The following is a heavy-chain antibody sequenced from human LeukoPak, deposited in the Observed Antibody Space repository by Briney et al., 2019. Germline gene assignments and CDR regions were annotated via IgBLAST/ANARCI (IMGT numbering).Heavy chain of an antibody. CDR3: ASFSYSPFDY. D-gene: IGHD6-13*01. CDR2: IYHSGST. CDR1: GYSISSGYY. J-gene: IGHJ4*02. V-gene: IGHV4-38-2*01. Sequence: PSETLSLTCAVSGYSISSGYYWGWIRQPPGKGLEWIGSIYHSGSTYYNPSLKSRVTISVDTSKNQFPLKLSSVTAADTAVYYCASFSYSPFDYWGQGTLVTVSS.